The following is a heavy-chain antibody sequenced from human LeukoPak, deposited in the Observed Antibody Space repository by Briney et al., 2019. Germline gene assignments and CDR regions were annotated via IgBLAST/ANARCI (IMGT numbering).Heavy chain of an antibody. D-gene: IGHD4-17*01. Sequence: AASVKVSCKASGYTFTSYAMNWVRQAPGQGLEWMGWINTNTGNPTYAQGFTGRFVSSLDTSVSTAYHCARARPTDDYGDYGEGYWGQGTLDTVSS. J-gene: IGHJ4*02. CDR2: INTNTGNP. V-gene: IGHV7-4-1*01. CDR3: GY. CDR1: GYTFTSYA.